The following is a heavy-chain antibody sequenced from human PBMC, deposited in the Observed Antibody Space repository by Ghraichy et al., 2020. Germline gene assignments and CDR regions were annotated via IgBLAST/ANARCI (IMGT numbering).Heavy chain of an antibody. CDR3: AKGGRYYDFWSGYYGMDV. V-gene: IGHV3-23*01. CDR1: GFTFSSYA. Sequence: GGSLRLSCAASGFTFSSYAMSWVRQAPGKGLEWVSAISGSGGSTYYADSVKGRFTISRDNSKNTLYLQMNSLRAEDTAVYYCAKGGRYYDFWSGYYGMDVWGQGTTVTVSS. CDR2: ISGSGGST. J-gene: IGHJ6*02. D-gene: IGHD3-3*01.